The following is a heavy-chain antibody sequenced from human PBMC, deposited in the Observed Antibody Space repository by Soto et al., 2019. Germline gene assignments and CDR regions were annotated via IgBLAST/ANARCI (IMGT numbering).Heavy chain of an antibody. V-gene: IGHV3-73*01. D-gene: IGHD6-13*01. Sequence: GGSLRLSCAASGFTFSGSAMHWVRQASGKGLEWVGRIRSKANSYATAYAASVKGRFTISRDDSKNTAYLQMNSLKTEDTAVYYCTRHRIAGYSSRLPGYYYYGMDVWGQGTTVTVSS. CDR2: IRSKANSYAT. CDR3: TRHRIAGYSSRLPGYYYYGMDV. J-gene: IGHJ6*02. CDR1: GFTFSGSA.